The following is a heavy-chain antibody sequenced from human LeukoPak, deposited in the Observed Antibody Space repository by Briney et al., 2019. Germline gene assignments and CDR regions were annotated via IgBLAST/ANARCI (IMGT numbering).Heavy chain of an antibody. CDR1: GASVSGGNYY. CDR2: IYSSGST. D-gene: IGHD4-17*01. J-gene: IGHJ4*02. Sequence: SETLSLTCAVSGASVSGGNYYWGWIRQPPGKGLEWIGNIYSSGSTYYNASLKSRVTISVDTSKNQFSLKLSSVTAADTAVYYCARLTVTTSEFDYWGQGTLVTVSS. CDR3: ARLTVTTSEFDY. V-gene: IGHV4-39*01.